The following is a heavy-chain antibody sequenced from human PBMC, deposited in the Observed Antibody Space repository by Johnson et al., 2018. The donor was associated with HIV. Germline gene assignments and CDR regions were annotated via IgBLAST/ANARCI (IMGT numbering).Heavy chain of an antibody. J-gene: IGHJ3*02. D-gene: IGHD3-22*01. V-gene: IGHV3-48*03. Sequence: VQLVESGGGVVQSGRYLRLSCAASGFIFSSYEMNWVRQAPGKGLEWVSYISSSGSTIYYADSVKGRFTISRDNAKNSLYLQMNSRRAEDTAVYYCARANPGYYYDSRGGNAFDIWGQGTMVTVSS. CDR1: GFIFSSYE. CDR2: ISSSGSTI. CDR3: ARANPGYYYDSRGGNAFDI.